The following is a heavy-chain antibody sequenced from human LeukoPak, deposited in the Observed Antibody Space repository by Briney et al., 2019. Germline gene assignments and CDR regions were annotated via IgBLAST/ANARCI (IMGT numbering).Heavy chain of an antibody. V-gene: IGHV1-18*01. CDR3: ARDQGLWFGESQYNWFDP. Sequence: ASVKVSCKASGYTFTSYGISWVRQAPGQGLEWMGWISAYNGNTNYAQKLQGRVTMTTDTYTSTAYMELRGLRSDDTAVYYCARDQGLWFGESQYNWFDPWGQGTLVTVSS. CDR2: ISAYNGNT. J-gene: IGHJ5*02. CDR1: GYTFTSYG. D-gene: IGHD3-10*01.